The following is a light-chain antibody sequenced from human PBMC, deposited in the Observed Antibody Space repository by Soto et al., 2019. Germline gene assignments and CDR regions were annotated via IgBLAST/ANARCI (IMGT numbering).Light chain of an antibody. CDR1: QSVKSH. CDR2: DTT. CDR3: QQRGKWPVT. V-gene: IGKV3-11*01. Sequence: VLTKSPATLSLSPGERATLSCRASQSVKSHVAWYQLKPGQSPRLLIFDTTNRATGTPTRFSGSGSGTDFTLTISRLEPEDFSVYYCQQRGKWPVTFGGGTKVEI. J-gene: IGKJ4*01.